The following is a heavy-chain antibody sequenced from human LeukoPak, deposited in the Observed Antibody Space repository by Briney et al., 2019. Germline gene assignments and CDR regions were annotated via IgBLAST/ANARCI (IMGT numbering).Heavy chain of an antibody. D-gene: IGHD3-10*01. CDR3: AKTVRFGELLV. V-gene: IGHV3-23*01. CDR1: GFTFSSYA. Sequence: GGSLRLSCAASGFTFSSYAMSWVRQAPGKGLEWVSSISGSGSTYCADSVKGRFTISRDNSKNTLYLQMNSLRAEDTAVYYCAKTVRFGELLVWGQGTLVTVSS. CDR2: ISGSGST. J-gene: IGHJ4*02.